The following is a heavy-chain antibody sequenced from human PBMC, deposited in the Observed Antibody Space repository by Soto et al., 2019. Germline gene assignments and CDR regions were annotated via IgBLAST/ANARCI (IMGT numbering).Heavy chain of an antibody. CDR1: GGTFSSYA. J-gene: IGHJ5*02. Sequence: ASVKVSCKVSGGTFSSYAISWVRQAPGQGLEWMGGIIPIFGTANYAQKFQGRVTITADKSTSTAYMELSSLRSEDTAVYYCAREKTTPDWDLNWFDPWGQGTLVTVSS. V-gene: IGHV1-69*06. CDR2: IIPIFGTA. D-gene: IGHD4-17*01. CDR3: AREKTTPDWDLNWFDP.